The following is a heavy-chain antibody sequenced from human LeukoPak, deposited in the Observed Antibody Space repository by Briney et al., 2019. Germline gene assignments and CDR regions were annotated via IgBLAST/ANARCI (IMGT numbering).Heavy chain of an antibody. CDR2: ITASGTAM. V-gene: IGHV3-23*01. J-gene: IGHJ4*02. Sequence: GGSLRLSCAASGFTFSSYSMNWVRQAPGKGLEWVPHITASGTAMFYADSVKGRFTISRDNSKNTLYLQMNSLRAEDTAVYYCAKDPNSPLYFDYWGQGTLVTVSS. CDR1: GFTFSSYS. CDR3: AKDPNSPLYFDY. D-gene: IGHD4-11*01.